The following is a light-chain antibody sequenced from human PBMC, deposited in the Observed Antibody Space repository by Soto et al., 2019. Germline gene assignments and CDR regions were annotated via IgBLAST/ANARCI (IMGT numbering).Light chain of an antibody. CDR2: DVI. J-gene: IGLJ2*01. CDR1: RNDVGSYNL. CDR3: CSYAGFSSVV. V-gene: IGLV2-23*02. Sequence: QSVLTQPASVSGSPGQSITISCTGTRNDVGSYNLVSWYQQHPGKAPKLMIYDVIKRPSGVSNRFSGSKSGNTASLTISGLQAEDEADYYCCSYAGFSSVVFGGGTKLTVL.